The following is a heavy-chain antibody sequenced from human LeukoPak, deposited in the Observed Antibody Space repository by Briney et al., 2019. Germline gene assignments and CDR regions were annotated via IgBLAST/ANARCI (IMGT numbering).Heavy chain of an antibody. J-gene: IGHJ4*02. CDR3: ARDSYGSDY. CDR1: GYSFSDHH. CDR2: ITTRSGDT. D-gene: IGHD5-18*01. Sequence: ASVTVSCKASGYSFSDHHMHWVRQAPGQGLEWMGKITTRSGDTTYAQNFQDRITLTRDTSTSTVYMQLSRLRSEDTAVYYCARDSYGSDYWGQGTLVIVAS. V-gene: IGHV1-46*01.